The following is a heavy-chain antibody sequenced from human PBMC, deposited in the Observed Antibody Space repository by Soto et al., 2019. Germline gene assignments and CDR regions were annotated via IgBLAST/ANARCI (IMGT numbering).Heavy chain of an antibody. D-gene: IGHD3-22*01. CDR2: IIPIFGTA. Sequence: ASVKVSCKASGGTFCSYAISWVRQAPGQGLEWMGGIIPIFGTANYAQKFQGRVTITADESTSTAYMELSSLRSEDTAVYYCARDLSYYDSSGGAEYFQHWGQGTLVTVSS. CDR1: GGTFCSYA. V-gene: IGHV1-69*01. J-gene: IGHJ1*01. CDR3: ARDLSYYDSSGGAEYFQH.